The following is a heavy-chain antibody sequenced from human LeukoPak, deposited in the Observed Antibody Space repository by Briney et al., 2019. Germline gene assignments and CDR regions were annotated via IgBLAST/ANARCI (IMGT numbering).Heavy chain of an antibody. J-gene: IGHJ4*02. CDR3: ARGRYSSSCPDF. CDR1: GYTFTNYG. V-gene: IGHV1-18*01. Sequence: ASVKVSCKASGYTFTNYGISWVRQAPGQGLECMACISTYTGKTYYAQLVQGRVTMTTDTPTNTAYIELRSLRSADTAVYYCARGRYSSSCPDFWGRGTLVTVSS. CDR2: ISTYTGKT. D-gene: IGHD6-13*01.